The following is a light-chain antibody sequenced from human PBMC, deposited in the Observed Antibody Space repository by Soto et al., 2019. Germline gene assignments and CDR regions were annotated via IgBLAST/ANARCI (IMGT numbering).Light chain of an antibody. J-gene: IGKJ1*01. CDR3: QQRINWPWT. V-gene: IGKV3D-20*02. CDR1: QSVSSSY. Sequence: EIVLTQSPGTLSLSPWERATLSCMASQSVSSSYLAWYQQKPGQAPRLLIYGASSRATGIPDRFSGSGSGTDFTLTITSLEPEDFAVYYRQQRINWPWTFGQGTKVDIK. CDR2: GAS.